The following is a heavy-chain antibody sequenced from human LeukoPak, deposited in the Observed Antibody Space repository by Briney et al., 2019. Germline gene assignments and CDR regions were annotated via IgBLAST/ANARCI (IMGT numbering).Heavy chain of an antibody. CDR3: GKSSGTYSLWYFDL. Sequence: PGGSLRLSCAASGFTFSSYEMNWIRQAPGKGLEWISYISNSGSTKYYADSVKGRFTISRDNAKNSVFLQMNSLRAEDTAVYYCGKSSGTYSLWYFDLWGRGTLVTVSS. CDR1: GFTFSSYE. J-gene: IGHJ2*01. V-gene: IGHV3-48*03. D-gene: IGHD1-26*01. CDR2: ISNSGSTK.